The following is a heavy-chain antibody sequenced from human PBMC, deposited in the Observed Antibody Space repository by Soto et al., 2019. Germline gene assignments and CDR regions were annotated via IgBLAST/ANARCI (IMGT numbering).Heavy chain of an antibody. V-gene: IGHV4-39*01. CDR2: IYYSGST. CDR3: ARHVPPEWLFFDY. J-gene: IGHJ4*02. Sequence: SSETLFLTCTVSGGSISSSSYCWGWIRQPPGKGLEWIGSIYYSGSTYYNPSLKSRVTISVDTSKNQFSLKLSSVTAADTAVYYCARHVPPEWLFFDYWGRGTLVTVSS. D-gene: IGHD3-3*01. CDR1: GGSISSSSYC.